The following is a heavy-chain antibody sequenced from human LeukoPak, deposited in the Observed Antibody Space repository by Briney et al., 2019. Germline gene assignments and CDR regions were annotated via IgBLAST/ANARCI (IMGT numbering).Heavy chain of an antibody. J-gene: IGHJ3*01. Sequence: GGSLRLSCAASGSTFSTFAMIWVRQAPGKGLEWVSSISSSSAYIFYSDSVKGRFTISRDNAQSSLYLQMNSLRAGDTAVYYCARQAVARPFDLWGQGTMVAVSS. V-gene: IGHV3-21*06. CDR2: ISSSSAYI. CDR3: ARQAVARPFDL. CDR1: GSTFSTFA.